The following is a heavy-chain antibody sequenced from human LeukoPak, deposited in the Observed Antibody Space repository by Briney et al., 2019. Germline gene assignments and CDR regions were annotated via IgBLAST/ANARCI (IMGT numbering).Heavy chain of an antibody. CDR2: IYYSGST. CDR3: ARDEGGNNYNYFDY. Sequence: SETLSLTCTVSGGSISSSSYYWGWIRQPPGKGLEWIGSIYYSGSTYYNPSLKSRVTILVDTCKNQFSLKLSFVTAADTAVYYCARDEGGNNYNYFDYWGQGTLVTVSS. CDR1: GGSISSSSYY. V-gene: IGHV4-39*07. J-gene: IGHJ4*02. D-gene: IGHD5-24*01.